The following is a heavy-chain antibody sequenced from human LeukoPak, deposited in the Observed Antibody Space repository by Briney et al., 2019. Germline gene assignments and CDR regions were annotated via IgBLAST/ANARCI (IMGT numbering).Heavy chain of an antibody. V-gene: IGHV3-7*03. J-gene: IGHJ6*02. CDR2: INHNGNVN. CDR1: GFTFSSYW. D-gene: IGHD3-16*01. Sequence: GGSLRLSCAAPGFTFSSYWMNWARQAPGKGLEWVASINHNGNVNYYVDSVKGRFTISRDNAKNSLYLQMSNLRAEDTAVYFCARGGGLDVWGQGATVTVSS. CDR3: ARGGGLDV.